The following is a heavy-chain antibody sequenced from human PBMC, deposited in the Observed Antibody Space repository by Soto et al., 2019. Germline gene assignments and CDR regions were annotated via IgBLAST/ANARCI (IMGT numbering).Heavy chain of an antibody. Sequence: QVQLVESGGGVVQPGRSLRLSCAASGFTFSSYGMHWVRQAPGKGLEWVAVISYDGSNKYYADSVKGRFTISRDNSKNTLYLQMNSLRAEDTAVYYCAKGAIVVVPADQYYYYMDVWGKGTTVTVSS. CDR1: GFTFSSYG. CDR2: ISYDGSNK. V-gene: IGHV3-30*18. CDR3: AKGAIVVVPADQYYYYMDV. D-gene: IGHD2-2*01. J-gene: IGHJ6*03.